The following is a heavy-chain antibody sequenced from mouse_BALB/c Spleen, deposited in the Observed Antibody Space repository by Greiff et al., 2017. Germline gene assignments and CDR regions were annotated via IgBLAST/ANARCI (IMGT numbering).Heavy chain of an antibody. J-gene: IGHJ1*01. D-gene: IGHD1-1*01. CDR2: ISSGGST. Sequence: EVQRVESGGGLVKPGGSLKLSCAASGFTFSSYAMSWVRQTPEKRLEWVASISSGGSTYYPDSVKGRFTISRDNARNILYLQMSSLRSEDTAMYYCARGLYGKGTGYFEVWGAGTTVTVSS. CDR1: GFTFSSYA. V-gene: IGHV5-6-5*01. CDR3: ARGLYGKGTGYFEV.